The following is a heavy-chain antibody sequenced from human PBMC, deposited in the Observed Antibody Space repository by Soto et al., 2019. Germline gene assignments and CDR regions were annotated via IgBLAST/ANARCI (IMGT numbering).Heavy chain of an antibody. CDR1: GFTFSNYA. V-gene: IGHV3-48*01. J-gene: IGHJ4*02. CDR2: ISSGSITI. D-gene: IGHD2-15*01. Sequence: GESLKISCAPSGFTFSNYAMTWVRQAPGKGLEWVSYISSGSITIYYADFVKGRFTISRDNAKNSLYLQMNSLRGEDTAVYYCARGDYSPDYWGQGTLVTVSS. CDR3: ARGDYSPDY.